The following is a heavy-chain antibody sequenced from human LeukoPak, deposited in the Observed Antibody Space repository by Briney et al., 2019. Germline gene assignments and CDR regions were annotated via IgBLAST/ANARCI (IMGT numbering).Heavy chain of an antibody. J-gene: IGHJ4*02. Sequence: PSETLSLTCTVSGVSISSYYWSWIRQPAEKGLEWIGRIYTSGSTNHNPSLKSRVTMSVDKSKNQLSLKLSSVTAADTAVYYCARGAYHYGSGSYYFDYWGQGTLVTVSS. CDR2: IYTSGST. V-gene: IGHV4-4*07. CDR1: GVSISSYY. D-gene: IGHD3-10*01. CDR3: ARGAYHYGSGSYYFDY.